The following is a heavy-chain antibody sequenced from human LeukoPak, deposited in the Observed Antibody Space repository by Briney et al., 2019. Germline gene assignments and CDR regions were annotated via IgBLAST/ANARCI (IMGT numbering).Heavy chain of an antibody. Sequence: SETLSLTCAVYGGSFRGYYWSWLRQPPGKGLEWIGEINHSGSTNYNPSLTSRVTISVDTSKNQFSLMLSSVTAADTAVYYCARGQAMISGDPRHKASWYFDLWGRGTLVTVSS. CDR1: GGSFRGYY. CDR3: ARGQAMISGDPRHKASWYFDL. CDR2: INHSGST. V-gene: IGHV4-34*01. D-gene: IGHD3-22*01. J-gene: IGHJ2*01.